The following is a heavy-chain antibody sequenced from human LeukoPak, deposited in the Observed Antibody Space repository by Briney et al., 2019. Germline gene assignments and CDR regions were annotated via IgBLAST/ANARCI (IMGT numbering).Heavy chain of an antibody. J-gene: IGHJ4*02. CDR3: QKAAYEILTGCDY. D-gene: IGHD3-9*01. V-gene: IGHV3-23*01. CDR1: GFTFSSYA. Sequence: PGGSLRPSCAASGFTFSSYAMSWVRKAPGKGLEWVSAISGSGGSTYYADSVKGRFTISRDNSKNTLYLQMNSLRAEDTAVYYNQKAAYEILTGCDYWGQGTLVTVSS. CDR2: ISGSGGST.